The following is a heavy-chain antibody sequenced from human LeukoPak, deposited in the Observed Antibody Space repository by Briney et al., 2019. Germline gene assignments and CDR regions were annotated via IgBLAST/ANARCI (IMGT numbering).Heavy chain of an antibody. Sequence: ASVKVSCKASGYTFTSYAMNWVRQAPGQGLEWMGWINTNTGNPTYAQGFTGRFVFSLDTSVSTAYLQISSLKAEDTAVYYCARDRPSRAYYYDSSSSSGAFDIWGQGTMVTVSS. J-gene: IGHJ3*02. D-gene: IGHD3-22*01. CDR3: ARDRPSRAYYYDSSSSSGAFDI. V-gene: IGHV7-4-1*02. CDR1: GYTFTSYA. CDR2: INTNTGNP.